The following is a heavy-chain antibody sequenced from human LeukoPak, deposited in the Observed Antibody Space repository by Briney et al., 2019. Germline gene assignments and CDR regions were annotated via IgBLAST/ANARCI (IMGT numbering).Heavy chain of an antibody. J-gene: IGHJ5*02. CDR3: ARDLRYSSGWEHWFDP. CDR1: GYTFTSYY. D-gene: IGHD6-19*01. CDR2: INPNSGGT. Sequence: ASVKVSCKASGYTFTSYYMHWVRQAPGQGLEWMGWINPNSGGTNYAQKFQGRVTMTRDTSISTAYMELSRLRSDDTAVYYCARDLRYSSGWEHWFDPWGQGTLVTVSS. V-gene: IGHV1-2*02.